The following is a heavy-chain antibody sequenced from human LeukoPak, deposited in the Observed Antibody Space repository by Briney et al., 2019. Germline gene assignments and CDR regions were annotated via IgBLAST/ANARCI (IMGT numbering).Heavy chain of an antibody. J-gene: IGHJ4*02. CDR2: IKQDGSEK. CDR3: AKLGYCSSTSCYPCFDY. D-gene: IGHD2-2*01. V-gene: IGHV3-7*01. CDR1: GFTFSSYW. Sequence: GGSLRLSRAASGFTFSSYWMSWVRQAPGKGLEWVANIKQDGSEKYYVDSVKGRFTISRDNAKNSLYLQMNSLRAEDTAVYYCAKLGYCSSTSCYPCFDYWGQGTLVTVSS.